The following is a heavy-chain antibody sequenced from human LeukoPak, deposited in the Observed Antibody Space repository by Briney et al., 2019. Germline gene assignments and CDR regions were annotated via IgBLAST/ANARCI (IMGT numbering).Heavy chain of an antibody. CDR2: ISGGGAST. J-gene: IGHJ6*02. CDR1: GFTFSSYA. Sequence: QAGGSLRLSCAASGFTFSSYAMSWVRQAPGKGLEWVSAISGGGASTYYADSVKGRFTISRDNSENTLYLQMNSLRAEDTAVYYCAKGHSSGPYYGMDVWGQGTTVTVSS. D-gene: IGHD6-19*01. V-gene: IGHV3-23*01. CDR3: AKGHSSGPYYGMDV.